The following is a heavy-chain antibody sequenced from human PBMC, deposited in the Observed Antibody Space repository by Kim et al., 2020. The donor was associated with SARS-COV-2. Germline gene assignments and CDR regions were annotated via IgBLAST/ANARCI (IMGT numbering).Heavy chain of an antibody. V-gene: IGHV1-2*04. CDR2: IYPNSGGT. Sequence: ASVKVSCKTSGYTFTAYYMHWVRQAPGQGLEWMGWIYPNSGGTNYAQKFQGWVTMTRDTSINTVYMELSRLKSDDTAVYYCVREGLIAAAVDWGQGTLVTVSS. J-gene: IGHJ4*02. CDR3: VREGLIAAAVD. CDR1: GYTFTAYY. D-gene: IGHD6-13*01.